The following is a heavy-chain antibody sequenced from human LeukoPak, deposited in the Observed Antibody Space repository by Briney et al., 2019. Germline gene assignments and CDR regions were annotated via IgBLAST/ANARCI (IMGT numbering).Heavy chain of an antibody. CDR1: GFTFSSYA. J-gene: IGHJ4*02. V-gene: IGHV3-23*01. CDR3: ARTLGYCSGGSCSYFHY. Sequence: GGSLRLSCAASGFTFSSYAMSWVRQAPGKGLEWVSSISGSGVSTYYADSVKGRFTISRDKSKNTLYLQMNSLRAEDTAIYYCARTLGYCSGGSCSYFHYWGQGTLVTVSS. CDR2: ISGSGVST. D-gene: IGHD2-15*01.